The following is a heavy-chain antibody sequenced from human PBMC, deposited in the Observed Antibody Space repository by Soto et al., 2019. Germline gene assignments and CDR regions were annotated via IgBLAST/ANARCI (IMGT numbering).Heavy chain of an antibody. D-gene: IGHD1-1*01. Sequence: QVQLVESGGGVVQPGRSLRLSCAASGFTFSSYAVHWVRQAPGKGLEWVAVVSSDESQKYYADSVKGRFTISRDNSRNTLFLQMNSLREEDTAVYYCARDLSTERLTAFDIWGQGTMVTVSS. V-gene: IGHV3-30-3*01. J-gene: IGHJ3*02. CDR1: GFTFSSYA. CDR2: VSSDESQK. CDR3: ARDLSTERLTAFDI.